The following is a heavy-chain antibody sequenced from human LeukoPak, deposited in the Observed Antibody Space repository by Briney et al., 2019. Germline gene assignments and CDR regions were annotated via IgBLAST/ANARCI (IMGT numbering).Heavy chain of an antibody. CDR1: GFTFSSYA. CDR2: ISYDGSNK. J-gene: IGHJ4*02. Sequence: GGSLRLSCAASGFTFSSYAMHWVRQAPGKGLEWVAVISYDGSNKYYADSVKGRFTISRDNSKKKLYLQMDSLRTEDTAVYYCARGGGTTVTQDGYYFDYWGQGTLVTVSS. V-gene: IGHV3-30-3*01. CDR3: ARGGGTTVTQDGYYFDY. D-gene: IGHD4-17*01.